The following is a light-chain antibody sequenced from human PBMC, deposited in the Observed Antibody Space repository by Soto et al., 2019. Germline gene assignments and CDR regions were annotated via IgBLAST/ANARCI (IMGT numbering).Light chain of an antibody. J-gene: IGKJ2*01. V-gene: IGKV3-15*01. CDR3: QQYSILPYT. CDR2: GAS. Sequence: EIVMTQSPATLSVSPGERATLSCRASQSVSSNLAWYQQKLGQAPRLLIYGASTRATGIPARFSGSGSKTEFTLTISSLQSEDFAVYYCQQYSILPYTFGQGTKLEIK. CDR1: QSVSSN.